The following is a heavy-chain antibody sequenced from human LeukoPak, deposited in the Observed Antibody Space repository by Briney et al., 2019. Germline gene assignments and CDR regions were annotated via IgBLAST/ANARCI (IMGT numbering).Heavy chain of an antibody. CDR1: GYTFTSYS. Sequence: ASVKVSCKASGYTFTSYSISWVRQAPGQGLEWMGWISAYNGNTNYAQKLQGRVTMTTDTSTSTAYMELRSLRSDDTAVYYCARQTGQNVYFYYMDVWGKGTTVTVSS. J-gene: IGHJ6*03. CDR2: ISAYNGNT. D-gene: IGHD1-1*01. V-gene: IGHV1-18*01. CDR3: ARQTGQNVYFYYMDV.